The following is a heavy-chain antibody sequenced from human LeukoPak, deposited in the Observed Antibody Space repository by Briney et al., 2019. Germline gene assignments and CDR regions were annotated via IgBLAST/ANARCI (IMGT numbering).Heavy chain of an antibody. CDR3: AKDLDSSGNFWGTDAFDI. CDR1: GFTFRSHA. J-gene: IGHJ3*02. D-gene: IGHD3-22*01. CDR2: IYENGGTT. Sequence: GGSLRLSCVGSGFTFRSHAMSWVRQAPEKGLEFVSGIYENGGTTYYADSVKGRFSISRDNSKNTLYLQMNSLRAEDTAVYYCAKDLDSSGNFWGTDAFDIWGQGTMVTVSS. V-gene: IGHV3-23*01.